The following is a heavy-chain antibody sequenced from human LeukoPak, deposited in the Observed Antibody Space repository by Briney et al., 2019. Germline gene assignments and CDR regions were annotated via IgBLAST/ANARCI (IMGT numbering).Heavy chain of an antibody. Sequence: GGSLRLSCEATGFTFTNSGMSWVRQAPGKGLEWVSSIGGSGFSSYYADSVKGRFTISRDNSTNTLYLQMNSLRAEDTAVYYCAKDYEPLVGVHRWGDWFDPWGQGTLVTVSS. V-gene: IGHV3-23*01. D-gene: IGHD1-26*01. CDR3: AKDYEPLVGVHRWGDWFDP. J-gene: IGHJ5*02. CDR1: GFTFTNSG. CDR2: IGGSGFSS.